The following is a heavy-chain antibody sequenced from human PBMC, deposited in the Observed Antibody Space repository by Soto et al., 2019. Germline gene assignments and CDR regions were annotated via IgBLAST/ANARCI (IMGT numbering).Heavy chain of an antibody. V-gene: IGHV4-59*01. CDR1: GGSISSYY. D-gene: IGHD3-10*01. J-gene: IGHJ4*02. CDR2: IYYSGST. Sequence: SETLSLTCTVSGGSISSYYWSWIRQPPGKGLEWIGYIYYSGSTNYNPSLKSRVTISVDTSKNQFSLKLSSVTAADTAVYYCAREVGWFGEFTFDYWGQGTLVTVSS. CDR3: AREVGWFGEFTFDY.